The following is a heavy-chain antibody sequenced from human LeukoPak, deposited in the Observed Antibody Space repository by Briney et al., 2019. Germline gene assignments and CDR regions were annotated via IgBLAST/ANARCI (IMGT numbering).Heavy chain of an antibody. CDR2: VSHDGSNK. CDR1: GFRFSDYA. D-gene: IGHD6-19*01. J-gene: IGHJ4*02. CDR3: AKADSYRSGWPFDY. Sequence: GGSLRLSCAASGFRFSDYAMHWVRQAPGKGLGWVSVVSHDGSNKYYVDSVKGRFTISRDNSKNTLYLQMNSLRPEDTAVYYCAKADSYRSGWPFDYWGQGRLVTVSS. V-gene: IGHV3-30*18.